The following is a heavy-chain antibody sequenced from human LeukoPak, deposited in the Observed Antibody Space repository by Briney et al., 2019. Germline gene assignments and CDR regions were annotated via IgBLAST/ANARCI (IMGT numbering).Heavy chain of an antibody. Sequence: GSLRLSCAASGFTFSSYAMSWIRQPPGKGLEWIGYIYYSGSTYYNPSLKSRVTISVDTSKNQFSLKLSSVTAADTAVYYCASPYYYDSSADTALGYWGQGTLVTVSS. CDR3: ASPYYYDSSADTALGY. J-gene: IGHJ4*02. CDR1: GFTFSSYA. D-gene: IGHD3-22*01. CDR2: IYYSGST. V-gene: IGHV4-59*04.